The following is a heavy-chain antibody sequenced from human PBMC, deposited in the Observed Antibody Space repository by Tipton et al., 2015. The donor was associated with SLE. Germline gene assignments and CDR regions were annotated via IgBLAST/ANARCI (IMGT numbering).Heavy chain of an antibody. CDR3: ARETAMAFDY. CDR2: IKQDGSEK. D-gene: IGHD5-18*01. J-gene: IGHJ4*02. Sequence: SLRLSCAASGFTFSTYWMNWVRQAPGKGLEWVANIKQDGSEKYYVDSVKGRFTISRDNAKNSLFLQMNSLRAEDTAVYYCARETAMAFDYWGQGTLVTVSS. CDR1: GFTFSTYW. V-gene: IGHV3-7*03.